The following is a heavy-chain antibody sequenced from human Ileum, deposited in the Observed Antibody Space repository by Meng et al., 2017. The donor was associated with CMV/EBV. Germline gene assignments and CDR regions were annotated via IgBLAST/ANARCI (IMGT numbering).Heavy chain of an antibody. J-gene: IGHJ4*02. CDR1: GTSSTGYY. V-gene: IGHV4-4*07. CDR3: AREGSAVH. Sequence: QVQLQESGPGLVKPSETLSLTCTVSGTSSTGYYWRWIRQSAAKGLEWIGRIYTSGSTNYNPSLHSRVSMSIDTSKNQFSLKLRSVTAADTAVYYCAREGSAVHWGQGTLVTVSS. CDR2: IYTSGST. D-gene: IGHD6-13*01.